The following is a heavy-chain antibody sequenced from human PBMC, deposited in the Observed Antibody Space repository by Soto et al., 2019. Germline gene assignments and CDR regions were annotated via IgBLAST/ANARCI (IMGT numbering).Heavy chain of an antibody. V-gene: IGHV3-33*01. Sequence: GGSLRLSCAASGFTFSSYVMHWVRQSPGKGLEWVAVIWYDGSNKYYADSVKGRFTISRDNSKNTLYLQMSSLRAEDTAVYYCARGPHYYDSSGYLDYWGQGTLVTVSS. CDR2: IWYDGSNK. CDR1: GFTFSSYV. D-gene: IGHD3-22*01. CDR3: ARGPHYYDSSGYLDY. J-gene: IGHJ4*02.